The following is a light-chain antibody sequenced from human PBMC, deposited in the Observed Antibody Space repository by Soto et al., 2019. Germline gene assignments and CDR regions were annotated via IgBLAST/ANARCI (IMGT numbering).Light chain of an antibody. Sequence: EIVLTQSPGTLSLSPGERATLSCRASQSLSSSYLGWYQQKPGQAPRLLIYGASSRATGIPDRFSGSGSGTDFTLPISRLEPEDFAVYYCQHYGNTPPSVTFGPGTKVDIK. CDR2: GAS. V-gene: IGKV3-20*01. J-gene: IGKJ3*01. CDR3: QHYGNTPPSVT. CDR1: QSLSSSY.